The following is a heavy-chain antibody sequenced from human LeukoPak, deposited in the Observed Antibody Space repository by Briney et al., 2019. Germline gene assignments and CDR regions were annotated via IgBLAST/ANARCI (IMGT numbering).Heavy chain of an antibody. J-gene: IGHJ5*02. CDR1: AGSISSGDYY. CDR2: IYYSGST. D-gene: IGHD2-2*01. CDR3: ARVGGRLVPAAYWFDP. V-gene: IGHV4-30-4*08. Sequence: SESLSLTCTVSAGSISSGDYYWSWIRQPPGKGLEWIGYIYYSGSTYYNPSLKSRVTISVDTSKNQFSLKLSSVTAADTAVYYCARVGGRLVPAAYWFDPWGQGTLVTVSS.